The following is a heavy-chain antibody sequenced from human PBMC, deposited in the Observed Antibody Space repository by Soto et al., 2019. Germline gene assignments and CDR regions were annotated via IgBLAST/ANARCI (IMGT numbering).Heavy chain of an antibody. D-gene: IGHD6-13*01. J-gene: IGHJ4*02. V-gene: IGHV4-39*07. Sequence: SETLSLTCTVSGGSISRSSYYWVLIRQPPGKGLEWIGSIYYSGSTYSNPSLKSRVTISVGTSKNQFSLKLSSVTAADTAVYYCASHSSHWPFFDFWGQGTLVTVSS. CDR2: IYYSGST. CDR3: ASHSSHWPFFDF. CDR1: GGSISRSSYY.